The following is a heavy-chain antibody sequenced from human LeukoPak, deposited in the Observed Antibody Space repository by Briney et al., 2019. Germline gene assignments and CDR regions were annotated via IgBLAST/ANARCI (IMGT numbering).Heavy chain of an antibody. V-gene: IGHV4-34*01. CDR2: INHSGST. CDR3: ARHLRYSSTSFDS. D-gene: IGHD3-9*01. CDR1: GGSFSGYY. J-gene: IGHJ4*02. Sequence: SETLSLTCAIYGGSFSGYYWSWIRQPPGKGLEWIGEINHSGSTKYNPSLNSRVTISLDTSKNQFSLRLSAADAADTAVYYCARHLRYSSTSFDSWGQGTLVTVSS.